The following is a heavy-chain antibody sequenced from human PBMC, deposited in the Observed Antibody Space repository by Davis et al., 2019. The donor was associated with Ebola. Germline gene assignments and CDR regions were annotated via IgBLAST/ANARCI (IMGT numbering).Heavy chain of an antibody. J-gene: IGHJ4*02. CDR1: GFTFRSYG. V-gene: IGHV3-30*18. CDR2: ISYDGSNK. D-gene: IGHD6-19*01. CDR3: AKVGSGWYFDY. Sequence: GESLKISCAASGFTFRSYGMHWVRQAPGKGLEWVTFISYDGSNKYYADSVKGRFTISRDNSKNTLYLQMNSLRPEDTALYYCAKVGSGWYFDYWGQGTLVTVSS.